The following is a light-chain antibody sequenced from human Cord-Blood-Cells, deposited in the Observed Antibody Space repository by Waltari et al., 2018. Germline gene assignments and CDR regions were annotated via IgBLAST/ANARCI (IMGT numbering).Light chain of an antibody. V-gene: IGLV2-14*01. CDR1: SSDVGGYNY. J-gene: IGLJ3*02. CDR3: SSYAGSSTWV. Sequence: QSALTQPASVSGSPGQSITISCTGTSSDVGGYNYVSWYQQHPGKAPKLMIYEVSKRPSGVSNRFSGSKSGNTASLTISGLQAEDEADYYCSSYAGSSTWVFGAGTKLTVL. CDR2: EVS.